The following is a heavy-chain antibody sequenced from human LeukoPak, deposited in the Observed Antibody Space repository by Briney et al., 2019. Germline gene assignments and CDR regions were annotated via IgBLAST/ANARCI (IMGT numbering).Heavy chain of an antibody. Sequence: GGSLRLSCAASGFTFSSYAMSWVRQAPGKGLEWVSAISGSGGSTYYADSVKGRFTISRDNSKNTLYLQMNSLRAEDTAVYYCAGRGYHYGYYPFDYWGQGTLVTVSS. CDR2: ISGSGGST. D-gene: IGHD5-18*01. J-gene: IGHJ4*02. CDR3: AGRGYHYGYYPFDY. CDR1: GFTFSSYA. V-gene: IGHV3-23*01.